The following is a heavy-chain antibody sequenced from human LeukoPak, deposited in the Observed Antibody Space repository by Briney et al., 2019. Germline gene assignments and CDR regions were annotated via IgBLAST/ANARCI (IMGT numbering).Heavy chain of an antibody. CDR1: GGTFSSYA. CDR2: IIPIFGTA. V-gene: IGHV1-69*13. J-gene: IGHJ3*02. CDR3: ATRYCTNGVCYGDDAFDI. Sequence: GASVKVSCKASGGTFSSYAISWVRQAPGQGLEWMGGIIPIFGTANYAQKFQGRVTITADESTSTAYMELSSLRSEDTAVYYCATRYCTNGVCYGDDAFDIWGQGTMVTVSS. D-gene: IGHD2-8*01.